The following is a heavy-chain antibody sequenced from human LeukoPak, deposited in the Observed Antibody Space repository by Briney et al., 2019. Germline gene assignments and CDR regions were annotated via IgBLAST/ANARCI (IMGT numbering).Heavy chain of an antibody. D-gene: IGHD3-22*01. CDR2: IIPILGIA. CDR1: GGTFSSYA. V-gene: IGHV1-69*04. CDR3: ARDFTHYYDSSGNPDY. Sequence: SVKVSCKASGGTFSSYAISWVRQAPGQGLEWMGRIIPILGIANYAQKFQGRVTITADKSTSTAYMELSSLRSDDTAVYYCARDFTHYYDSSGNPDYWGQGTLVTVSS. J-gene: IGHJ4*02.